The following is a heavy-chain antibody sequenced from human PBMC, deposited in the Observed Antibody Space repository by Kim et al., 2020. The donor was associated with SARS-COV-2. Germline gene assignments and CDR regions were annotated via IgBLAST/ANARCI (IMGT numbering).Heavy chain of an antibody. CDR2: ICDNGSST. Sequence: GGSLRLSCAASGFTFSSYPMNWVRQAPGKGLEWVAVICDNGSSTYYADSVKGRFTISRDNSKNTLYLQMNSLRAEDTAVYYCAKEDLAAASGPLYYFDY. CDR1: GFTFSSYP. J-gene: IGHJ4*01. CDR3: AKEDLAAASGPLYYFDY. D-gene: IGHD6-25*01. V-gene: IGHV3-23*01.